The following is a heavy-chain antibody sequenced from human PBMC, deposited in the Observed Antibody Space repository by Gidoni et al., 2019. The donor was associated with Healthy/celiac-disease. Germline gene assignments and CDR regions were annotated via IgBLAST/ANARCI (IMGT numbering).Heavy chain of an antibody. J-gene: IGHJ4*02. CDR3: ARVVYDSSGYPFDY. Sequence: QLQLQESGPGLVKPSETLSLTCTVSGGSISSSSYYWGWIRQPPGKGLEWIGSIYYSGSTYYNPSLKSRVTISVDTSKNQFSLKLSSVTAADTAVYYCARVVYDSSGYPFDYWGQGTLVTVSS. V-gene: IGHV4-39*07. D-gene: IGHD3-22*01. CDR1: GGSISSSSYY. CDR2: IYYSGST.